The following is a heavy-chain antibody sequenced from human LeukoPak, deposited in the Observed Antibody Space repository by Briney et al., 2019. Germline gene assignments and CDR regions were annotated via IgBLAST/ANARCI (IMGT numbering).Heavy chain of an antibody. CDR1: GGSISSYY. D-gene: IGHD6-19*01. V-gene: IGHV4-4*09. Sequence: SETLSLTCTVSGGSISSYYWSWVRQPPGKGLEWIGYIYTSGSTNYNPSLKGRVTISVDTSKNQFSLKLSSVTAADTAVYYCASSAVDYYYYYMDVWGKGTTVTVSS. J-gene: IGHJ6*03. CDR2: IYTSGST. CDR3: ASSAVDYYYYYMDV.